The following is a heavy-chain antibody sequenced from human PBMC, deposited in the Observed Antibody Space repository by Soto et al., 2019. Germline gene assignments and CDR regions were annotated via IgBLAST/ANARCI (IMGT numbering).Heavy chain of an antibody. CDR3: ARLAYCGVDCYALDY. V-gene: IGHV4-39*01. D-gene: IGHD2-21*02. Sequence: SETLSLTCTVSGGSISSSSYYWGWIRQPPGKGLEWIGSIYYSGSTYYNPSLKSRVTISVDPSKNQLSLKLSSVTAADTAVYYCARLAYCGVDCYALDYWGQGTLVTVSS. CDR2: IYYSGST. CDR1: GGSISSSSYY. J-gene: IGHJ4*02.